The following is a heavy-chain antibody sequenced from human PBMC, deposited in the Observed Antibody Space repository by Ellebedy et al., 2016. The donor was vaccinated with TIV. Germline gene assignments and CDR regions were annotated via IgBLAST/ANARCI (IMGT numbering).Heavy chain of an antibody. V-gene: IGHV1-18*04. CDR1: GYTFSIFG. D-gene: IGHD2-8*01. CDR3: ARDLRGSLKGGY. Sequence: AASVKVSCKASGYTFSIFGFSWVRQAPGQGLEWMGWISVYNGNTRYSQKFQGRVNMTTDTSTTTVYMEPRSLSTDDTAVYYCARDLRGSLKGGYWGQGTLVTVSS. CDR2: ISVYNGNT. J-gene: IGHJ4*02.